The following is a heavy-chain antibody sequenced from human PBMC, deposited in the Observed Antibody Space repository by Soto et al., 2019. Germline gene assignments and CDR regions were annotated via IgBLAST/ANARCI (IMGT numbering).Heavy chain of an antibody. D-gene: IGHD2-2*01. CDR2: ISARRDST. CDR1: GFNFKNYA. J-gene: IGHJ6*02. CDR3: AKPEKYASGMDV. Sequence: EVQLLESGGGLVQPGGSLRLSCAASGFNFKNYAMNWVRQAPGKGLERASGISARRDSTYYADSVRGRFTISRDNSNNTVFLRMSGLSVEDTAIYYCAKPEKYASGMDVWGQGTRVTVSS. V-gene: IGHV3-23*01.